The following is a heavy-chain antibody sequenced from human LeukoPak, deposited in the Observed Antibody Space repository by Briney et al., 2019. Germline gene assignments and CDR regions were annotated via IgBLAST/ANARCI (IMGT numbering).Heavy chain of an antibody. CDR1: GFTFSNYA. V-gene: IGHV3-23*01. CDR2: INGSGGSA. CDR3: ARRGFFDY. Sequence: GGSLRLSCEASGFTFSNYATSWVRQAPGKGLEWVSDINGSGGSAYYAHSVKGRFTISRDNSKNTLYLQMNSLRAEDTAVYYCARRGFFDYWGQGTLVTVSS. J-gene: IGHJ4*02.